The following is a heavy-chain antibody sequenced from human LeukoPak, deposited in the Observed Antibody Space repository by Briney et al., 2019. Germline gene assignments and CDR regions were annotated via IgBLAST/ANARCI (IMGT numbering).Heavy chain of an antibody. D-gene: IGHD4-17*01. Sequence: ASVKVSCKASGGTFSSYAISWVRQAPGQGLEWMGRIIPIFGTANCAQKFQGRVTITTDESTSTAYMELSSLRSEDTAVYYCARDIFYGDYYFDYWGQGTLVTVSS. J-gene: IGHJ4*02. CDR2: IIPIFGTA. V-gene: IGHV1-69*05. CDR3: ARDIFYGDYYFDY. CDR1: GGTFSSYA.